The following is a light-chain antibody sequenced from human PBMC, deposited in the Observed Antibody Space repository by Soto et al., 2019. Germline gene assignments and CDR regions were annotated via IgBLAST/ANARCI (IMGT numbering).Light chain of an antibody. V-gene: IGKV1-5*03. CDR2: KAS. CDR3: QQYNSYLWT. Sequence: DIQITQSPSTLSGSVGDRVTIPCRASQTISSWLAWYQQKTGKAPKLLIYKASTLKSGVPSRFRGSGSGTEFTLTISSLQPDDFETYYCQQYNSYLWTFGQGTKVDIK. J-gene: IGKJ1*01. CDR1: QTISSW.